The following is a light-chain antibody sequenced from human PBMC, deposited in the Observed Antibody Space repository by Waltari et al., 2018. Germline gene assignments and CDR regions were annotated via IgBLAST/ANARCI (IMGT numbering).Light chain of an antibody. V-gene: IGKV1-5*03. J-gene: IGKJ1*01. CDR1: QSISSW. CDR3: QQYNSYSWT. Sequence: DIQMTQSPSTLSASVGDRVTITCRASQSISSWLAWYQQKPGKAPKPLIYKASSLESGVPSRFSGSGSGTEFTLTISSLQPDDFATYYCQQYNSYSWTFGQWTKVEIK. CDR2: KAS.